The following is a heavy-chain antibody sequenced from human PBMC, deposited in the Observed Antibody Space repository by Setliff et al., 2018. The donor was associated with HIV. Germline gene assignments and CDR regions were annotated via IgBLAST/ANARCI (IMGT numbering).Heavy chain of an antibody. CDR3: AMSMTTYPVSRAFDI. CDR1: GGTFSSYT. CDR2: IIPIFGTT. V-gene: IGHV1-69*13. Sequence: SVKVSCKASGGTFSSYTISWVRQAPGQGLELMGGIIPIFGTTNYAQKFQGRVTITADESTSTAYMELSSLRSEDTAVYYCAMSMTTYPVSRAFDIWGQGTMVTVSS. D-gene: IGHD4-4*01. J-gene: IGHJ3*02.